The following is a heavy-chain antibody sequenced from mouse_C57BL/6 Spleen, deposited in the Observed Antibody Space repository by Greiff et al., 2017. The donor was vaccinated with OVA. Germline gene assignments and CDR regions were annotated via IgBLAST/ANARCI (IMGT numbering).Heavy chain of an antibody. CDR3: ARGLPYCDY. CDR1: GFTFSDYY. Sequence: EVKLVESEGGLVQPGSSMKLSCTASGFTFSDYYMAWVRQVPEKGLEWVANINHDGSSTYYLDSLKSRFIISRDNAKNILYLQMSSLKSEDTATYYCARGLPYCDYWGQGTTLTVSS. CDR2: INHDGSST. J-gene: IGHJ2*01. V-gene: IGHV5-16*01.